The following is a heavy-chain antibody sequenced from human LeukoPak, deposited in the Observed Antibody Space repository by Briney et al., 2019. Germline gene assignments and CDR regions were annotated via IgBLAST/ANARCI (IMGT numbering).Heavy chain of an antibody. CDR1: GYTFTSYG. J-gene: IGHJ3*02. V-gene: IGHV1-18*01. Sequence: ASVKVSCKASGYTFTSYGISWVRQAPGQGLEWMGWISAYNGNTNYAQKLQGRVTMTTDTSTSTAYMELRSLRSDDTAVYYCARAIYYYDSSLLLGAFDIWGQGTMVTVSS. D-gene: IGHD3-22*01. CDR2: ISAYNGNT. CDR3: ARAIYYYDSSLLLGAFDI.